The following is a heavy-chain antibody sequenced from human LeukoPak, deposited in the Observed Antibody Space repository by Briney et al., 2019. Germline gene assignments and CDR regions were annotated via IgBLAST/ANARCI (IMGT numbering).Heavy chain of an antibody. J-gene: IGHJ6*02. Sequence: PGGSLRLSCAASGFTFSSYAMHWVRQAPGKGLEWVAVISYDGSNKYYADSVKGRFTISRDNSKNTLYLQMNSLRAEDTAVYYCVRRIRPLTVTTAYYYGMDVWGQGTTVTVSS. V-gene: IGHV3-30-3*01. CDR1: GFTFSSYA. D-gene: IGHD4-11*01. CDR2: ISYDGSNK. CDR3: VRRIRPLTVTTAYYYGMDV.